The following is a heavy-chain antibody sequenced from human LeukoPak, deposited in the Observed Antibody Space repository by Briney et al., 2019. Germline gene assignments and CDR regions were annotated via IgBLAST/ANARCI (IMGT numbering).Heavy chain of an antibody. Sequence: ASVKVSCKASGYTFTSYYIHWVRQAPGQGLEWMGIINPSGSSTSYAQKFQGRVTMTRDTSTSTVYMEVRSLRSDDTAVYYCARGDWLDYWGQGTLVTVSS. V-gene: IGHV1-46*01. CDR2: INPSGSST. CDR1: GYTFTSYY. J-gene: IGHJ4*02. D-gene: IGHD3/OR15-3a*01. CDR3: ARGDWLDY.